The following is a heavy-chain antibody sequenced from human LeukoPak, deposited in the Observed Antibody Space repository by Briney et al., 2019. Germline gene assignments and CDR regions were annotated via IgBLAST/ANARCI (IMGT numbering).Heavy chain of an antibody. V-gene: IGHV3-21*01. CDR1: GFTFSASP. Sequence: GGSLRLSCAASGFTFSASPLEWVRQAPGKGLEWVSSVIGDSSYIYYADSMKGRFTIARDNAGNSLHLQMNSLRAEDTAVYYCARLRCDVTSCFGKYYFDHWGQGTLVTVSS. D-gene: IGHD2-2*01. CDR3: ARLRCDVTSCFGKYYFDH. CDR2: VIGDSSYI. J-gene: IGHJ4*02.